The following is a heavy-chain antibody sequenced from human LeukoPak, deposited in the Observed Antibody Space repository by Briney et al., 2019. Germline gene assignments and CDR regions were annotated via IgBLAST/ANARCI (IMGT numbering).Heavy chain of an antibody. J-gene: IGHJ4*02. CDR2: IYYTGNT. CDR3: ARRRGYYGSGSYPY. V-gene: IGHV4-39*07. CDR1: GVSISSSNSY. D-gene: IGHD3-10*01. Sequence: SETLSLTCTVSGVSISSSNSYWGWIRQPPGKGLEWIGSIYYTGNTYYNASLKSRVTISVDTSKNQFSLKLSSVTAADTAVYYCARRRGYYGSGSYPYWGQGTLVTVSS.